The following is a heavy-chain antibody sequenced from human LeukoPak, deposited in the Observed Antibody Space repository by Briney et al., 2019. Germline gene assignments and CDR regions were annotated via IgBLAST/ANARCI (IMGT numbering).Heavy chain of an antibody. J-gene: IGHJ4*02. CDR3: TRRNSY. CDR2: ISSSSGTI. V-gene: IGHV3-48*02. Sequence: PGGSLRLSCAPSAFTFSSYTMNWVRQAPEKGVERVSYISSSSGTIYYTHSVRGGFTISRDNDKNSLYLQMNSLRDEDTAGYYCTRRNSYWGQGNLVTVSS. CDR1: AFTFSSYT. D-gene: IGHD1-14*01.